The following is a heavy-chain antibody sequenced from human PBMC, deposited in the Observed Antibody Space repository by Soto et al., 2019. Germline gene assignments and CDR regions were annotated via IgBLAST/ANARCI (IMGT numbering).Heavy chain of an antibody. CDR1: GGTFSSYA. Sequence: ASVKVSCKASGGTFSSYAISWVRQAPGQGLEWMGGIIPIFGTANYAQKFQGRVTITADESTSTAYMELSSLRSEDTAVYYCARDRSKRDGYNFSPFDYWGQGTLVTVSS. CDR3: ARDRSKRDGYNFSPFDY. CDR2: IIPIFGTA. V-gene: IGHV1-69*13. J-gene: IGHJ4*02. D-gene: IGHD5-12*01.